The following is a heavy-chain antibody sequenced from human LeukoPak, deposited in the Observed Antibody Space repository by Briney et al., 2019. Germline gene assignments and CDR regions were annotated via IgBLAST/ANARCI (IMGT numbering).Heavy chain of an antibody. CDR3: ARHDALRGALGYFDY. Sequence: KPSETLSLTCGVSGGSISSYYWDWIRQPPGKGLEWIGSIYYSGSTYYNPSLKSRVTISVDTSKNQFSLKLSSVTAADTAVYYCARHDALRGALGYFDYWGQGTLVTVSS. CDR1: GGSISSYY. CDR2: IYYSGST. V-gene: IGHV4-39*01. D-gene: IGHD3-10*01. J-gene: IGHJ4*02.